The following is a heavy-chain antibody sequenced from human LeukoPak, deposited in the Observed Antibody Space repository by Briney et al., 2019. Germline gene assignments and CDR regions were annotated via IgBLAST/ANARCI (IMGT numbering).Heavy chain of an antibody. V-gene: IGHV4-30-2*01. J-gene: IGHJ4*02. CDR3: AASSGYYYGNYFDY. Sequence: SGTLSLTCAVSGGSISSGGYSWSWIRQPPGKGLEWIGYIYHSGSTYYNPSLKSRVTISVDRSKNQFSLKLSSVTAADTAVYYCAASSGYYYGNYFDYWGQGTLVTVSS. CDR1: GGSISSGGYS. CDR2: IYHSGST. D-gene: IGHD3-22*01.